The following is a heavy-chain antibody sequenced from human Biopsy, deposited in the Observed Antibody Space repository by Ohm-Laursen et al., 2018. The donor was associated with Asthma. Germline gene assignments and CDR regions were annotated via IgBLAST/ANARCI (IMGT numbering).Heavy chain of an antibody. CDR2: IYYSGGT. V-gene: IGHV4-59*08. J-gene: IGHJ4*02. CDR1: GGSISSYY. D-gene: IGHD3-16*01. CDR3: ARRGGLERYFDY. Sequence: TLSLTCTVSGGSISSYYWSWIRQPPGKGLEWIGYIYYSGGTAYNPSLKSRVTISADTSKNLFSLKLSSVTAADTAVYFCARRGGLERYFDYWGQGTLVTVSS.